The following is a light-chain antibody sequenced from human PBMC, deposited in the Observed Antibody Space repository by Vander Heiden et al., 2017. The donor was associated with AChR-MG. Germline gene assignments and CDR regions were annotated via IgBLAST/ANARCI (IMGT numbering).Light chain of an antibody. CDR2: AAS. J-gene: IGKJ1*01. CDR1: QSISSY. Sequence: DIQMTQFPSFLSASVGDRVTITCRASQSISSYLNWYQQKPGKAPKLLIYAASSLQSGVPSRFSGSRSGTDFTLTISSLQPEDCATYYCQQSYRTRWTFGQGTKVEIK. CDR3: QQSYRTRWT. V-gene: IGKV1-39*01.